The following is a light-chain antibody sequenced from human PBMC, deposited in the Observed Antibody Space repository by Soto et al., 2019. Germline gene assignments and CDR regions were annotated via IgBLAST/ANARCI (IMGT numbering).Light chain of an antibody. Sequence: QSVLTQPASMSGSPGQSITISCTGTSSDVGSYYPVSWFQQHPGKAPKLIIYEVNKRPSGVSDRFSGSKSGNTASLTISGLQAADEAEYYCCSYAADTTFFVFGTGTKLTVL. CDR2: EVN. CDR3: CSYAADTTFFV. CDR1: SSDVGSYYP. V-gene: IGLV2-23*02. J-gene: IGLJ1*01.